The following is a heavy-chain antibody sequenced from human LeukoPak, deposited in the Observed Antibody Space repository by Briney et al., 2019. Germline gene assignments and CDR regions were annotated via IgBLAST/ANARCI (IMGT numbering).Heavy chain of an antibody. J-gene: IGHJ4*02. D-gene: IGHD6-6*01. CDR3: ARFAGASRVGQLAGGIDY. CDR1: DEPFSGYY. V-gene: IGHV4-34*01. CDR2: INRNGNT. Sequence: SETLSLTCAISDEPFSGYYWGWIRQPPGKGLELIGEINRNGNTDYNPSLKSRVSMSIDTSKNQFSLKLISVTAADTAVYYCARFAGASRVGQLAGGIDYWGQRTLVTVSS.